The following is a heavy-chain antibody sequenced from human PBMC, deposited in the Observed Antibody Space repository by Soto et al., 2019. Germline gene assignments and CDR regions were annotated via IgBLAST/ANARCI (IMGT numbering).Heavy chain of an antibody. V-gene: IGHV1-69*12. CDR3: AKTPPRTTATAYYFDY. D-gene: IGHD4-17*01. Sequence: QVQLVQSGAEVKKPGSSVKVSCKASGDTFSSYAISWVRQAPGQGLEWMGGIIPIFATTNYAHEFQGRVTITADESTNTVYVELSSLRSEDTAVYYCAKTPPRTTATAYYFDYWGQGTLVTVSS. J-gene: IGHJ4*02. CDR1: GDTFSSYA. CDR2: IIPIFATT.